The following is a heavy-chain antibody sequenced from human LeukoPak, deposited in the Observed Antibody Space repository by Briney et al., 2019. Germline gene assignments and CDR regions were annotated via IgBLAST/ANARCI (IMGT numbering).Heavy chain of an antibody. CDR3: ARGSTYYDSSGQVPFDY. D-gene: IGHD3-22*01. V-gene: IGHV3-30-3*01. Sequence: GGSLRLSCAASGFTFSSYPMYWVRQAPGKGLEWVAVISYDGSEKHYADPVKGRFTISRDNSKNTLYLQMNSLRAEDTAVYYCARGSTYYDSSGQVPFDYWGQGTLVTVSS. CDR1: GFTFSSYP. CDR2: ISYDGSEK. J-gene: IGHJ4*02.